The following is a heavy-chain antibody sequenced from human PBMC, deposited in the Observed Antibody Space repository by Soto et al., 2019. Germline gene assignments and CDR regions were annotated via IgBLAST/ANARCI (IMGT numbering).Heavy chain of an antibody. Sequence: QAHLAQSGAEVKKPGSSVTVSCKASGGTFNSYGISWVRQAPGQGLDWMGVIIPLYGTVNYAQKFQGSVSLTADKSTRTAYMDLNSCRSDHTAGYYCARVTVIRGVSPSHFGRWGQATQVTVSS. CDR3: ARVTVIRGVSPSHFGR. D-gene: IGHD3-10*01. CDR1: GGTFNSYG. J-gene: IGHJ4*02. CDR2: IIPLYGTV. V-gene: IGHV1-69*06.